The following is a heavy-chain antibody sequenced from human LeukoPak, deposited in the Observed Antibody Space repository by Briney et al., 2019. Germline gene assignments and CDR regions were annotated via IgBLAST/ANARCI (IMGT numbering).Heavy chain of an antibody. V-gene: IGHV4-30-4*01. CDR2: IFYSGST. J-gene: IGHJ6*02. Sequence: PSETLSLTCTVSGGSISSGDYYWSWIRQPPGKGLEWIRYIFYSGSTYYNPSLKSRVTISVDTSKNQFSLKLSSVTAADTAVYYCARGGYSGSYPLYYYYGMDVWGQGTTVTVSS. CDR3: ARGGYSGSYPLYYYYGMDV. D-gene: IGHD1-26*01. CDR1: GGSISSGDYY.